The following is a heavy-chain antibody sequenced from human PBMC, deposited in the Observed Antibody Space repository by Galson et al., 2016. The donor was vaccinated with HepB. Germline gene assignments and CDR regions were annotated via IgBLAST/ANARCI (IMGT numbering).Heavy chain of an antibody. CDR3: ARHASAFDI. CDR2: IYHRGNT. D-gene: IGHD2-2*01. Sequence: SETLSLTCAVSGDSISSSYWWSWVRQPPGKGLEWIGEIYHRGNTNYNPSLKSRVTMSVDKSKNQFSLELSSVTAADTAVYYCARHASAFDIWGQGTLVTVSS. CDR1: GDSISSSYW. J-gene: IGHJ4*02. V-gene: IGHV4-4*02.